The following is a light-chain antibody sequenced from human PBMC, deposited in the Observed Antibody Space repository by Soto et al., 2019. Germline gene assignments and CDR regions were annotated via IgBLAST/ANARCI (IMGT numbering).Light chain of an antibody. J-gene: IGKJ1*01. V-gene: IGKV1-39*01. Sequence: DMQMTQSPSSLYASVGDRVTITCRTSQSISSYLNWYQQKSGKALKLLIYAASSLQSGVPSRFRGSRAGTDFTLTISSLQPEDFATYYCQQSYTTTWAFGQGTKVEIK. CDR1: QSISSY. CDR3: QQSYTTTWA. CDR2: AAS.